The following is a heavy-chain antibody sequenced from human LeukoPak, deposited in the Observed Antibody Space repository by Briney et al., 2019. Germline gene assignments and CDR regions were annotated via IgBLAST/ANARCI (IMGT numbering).Heavy chain of an antibody. CDR1: GGSFSGYY. V-gene: IGHV4-34*01. D-gene: IGHD2-2*01. CDR3: ARGQKGAILANCSSTSCQTLDP. Sequence: SETLSLTCAVYGGSFSGYYCNWIRQPPGKGLEWIGEISYSGSTNYNPSLKSRVAISEDTSKNQFSLKLSSVTAADAAMYYCARGQKGAILANCSSTSCQTLDPWGQGTLVTVSS. J-gene: IGHJ5*02. CDR2: ISYSGST.